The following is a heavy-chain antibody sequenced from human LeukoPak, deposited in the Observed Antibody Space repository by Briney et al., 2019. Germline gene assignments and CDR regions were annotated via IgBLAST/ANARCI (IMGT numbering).Heavy chain of an antibody. J-gene: IGHJ4*02. D-gene: IGHD6-6*01. V-gene: IGHV3-48*01. CDR1: GFTFSTYS. CDR2: ISNIGSTI. Sequence: GGSLRLSCAASGFTFSTYSMNWVRQFPGKGLDWVSYISNIGSTIYYADSVKGRITISRDNAKNSLYLQMNSLRAEDTAVYYCARGPYSSSNYFDYWGQGTLVTVSS. CDR3: ARGPYSSSNYFDY.